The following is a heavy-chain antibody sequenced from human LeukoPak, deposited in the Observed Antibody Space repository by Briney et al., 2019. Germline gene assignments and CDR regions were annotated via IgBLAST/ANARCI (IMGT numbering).Heavy chain of an antibody. Sequence: PSETLSLICTVSGGSISSYYWSWIRQPPGKGLEWIGYIYYSGSTNYNPSLKSRVTISVDTSKNQFSLKLSSVTAADTAVYYCARTDIAVADTFDYWGQGTLVTVSS. J-gene: IGHJ4*02. D-gene: IGHD6-19*01. CDR1: GGSISSYY. V-gene: IGHV4-59*12. CDR2: IYYSGST. CDR3: ARTDIAVADTFDY.